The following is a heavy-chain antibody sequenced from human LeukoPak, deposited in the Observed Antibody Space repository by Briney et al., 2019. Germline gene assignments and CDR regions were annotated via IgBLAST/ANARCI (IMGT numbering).Heavy chain of an antibody. D-gene: IGHD2-15*01. Sequence: AGSLRLSCAASGFTFSSYGMNWVRQAPGKGLEWVSYISSSSGTIYYADSVRGRFTISRDNAKHSLYLQMNSLRDEDTAVYYCARASLYCSGGTCYEGWFDPWGQGTLVTISS. CDR2: ISSSSGTI. CDR3: ARASLYCSGGTCYEGWFDP. V-gene: IGHV3-48*02. CDR1: GFTFSSYG. J-gene: IGHJ5*02.